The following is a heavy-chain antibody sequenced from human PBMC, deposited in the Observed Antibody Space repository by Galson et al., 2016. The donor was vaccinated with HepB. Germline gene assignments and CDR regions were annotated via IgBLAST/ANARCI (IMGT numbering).Heavy chain of an antibody. CDR3: ARASIVPGARMVFDS. CDR1: GASVNSSNW. J-gene: IGHJ5*01. V-gene: IGHV4-4*02. D-gene: IGHD2-2*01. CDR2: IYHTGTS. Sequence: SETLSLTCAVSGASVNSSNWWTWVRQAPGTGLEWIGEIYHTGTSNNNPSLLSRFTMSIDSSRNHFSLNLNSVTAADAAVYYCARASIVPGARMVFDSWGQGILGTVSS.